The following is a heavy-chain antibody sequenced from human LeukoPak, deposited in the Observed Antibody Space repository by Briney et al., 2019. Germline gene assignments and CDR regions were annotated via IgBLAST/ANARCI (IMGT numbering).Heavy chain of an antibody. Sequence: SETLSLTCTVSGGSIRSSSYYWGWIRQPPGKGLEWIVSIYYSGNKNYHPSLKSRVTISVDTSKNQFSLKLSSVTASDTAVYYCARLGTGGYCSGGSCNEGCPYYFDYWGQGTLVTVSS. V-gene: IGHV4-39*01. J-gene: IGHJ4*02. CDR2: IYYSGNK. CDR3: ARLGTGGYCSGGSCNEGCPYYFDY. CDR1: GGSIRSSSYY. D-gene: IGHD2-15*01.